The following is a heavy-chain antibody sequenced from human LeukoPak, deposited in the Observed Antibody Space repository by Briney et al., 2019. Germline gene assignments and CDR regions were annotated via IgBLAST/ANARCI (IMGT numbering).Heavy chain of an antibody. Sequence: GGPMRLCCAASGCIFSSYEMNLVRQLPEKLLEWISYIGGSGATLHYADSVKGRFTVYRDNDKRSLFLQMNSLRAEDTAVYHCVRDMGYCSGGSCYGRRYFDAWGQGTLVTVSS. D-gene: IGHD2-15*01. V-gene: IGHV3-48*03. CDR3: VRDMGYCSGGSCYGRRYFDA. CDR1: GCIFSSYE. CDR2: IGGSGATL. J-gene: IGHJ4*03.